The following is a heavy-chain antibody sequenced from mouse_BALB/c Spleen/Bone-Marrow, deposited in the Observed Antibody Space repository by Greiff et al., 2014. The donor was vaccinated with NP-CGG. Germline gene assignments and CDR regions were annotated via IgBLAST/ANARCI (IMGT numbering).Heavy chain of an antibody. CDR2: IDPSDSYT. CDR1: GYTFTSYW. CDR3: ARDSITTVVATDY. Sequence: VQVVESGAELVKPGASVKLSCKASGYTFTSYWMHWVKQRPGQGLEWMGEIDPSDSYTNYNQKFKGKATLTVDKSSSTAYMQLSSLTSENSAVYHCARDSITTVVATDYWGQGTTLTVSS. D-gene: IGHD1-1*01. J-gene: IGHJ2*01. V-gene: IGHV1-69*02.